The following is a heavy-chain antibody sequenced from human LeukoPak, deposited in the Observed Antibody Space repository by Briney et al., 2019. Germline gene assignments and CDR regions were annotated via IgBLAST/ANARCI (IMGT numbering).Heavy chain of an antibody. J-gene: IGHJ4*02. CDR1: GGSISSYY. Sequence: SETLSLTCTVSGGSISSYYWSWIRQPPGKGLEWIGYIYYSGSTNYNPSLKSRVTISVDTSKNQFSLKLSSVTAADTAVYYCASAYDSSGYYPFDYWGQGILVTVSS. V-gene: IGHV4-59*01. CDR2: IYYSGST. CDR3: ASAYDSSGYYPFDY. D-gene: IGHD3-22*01.